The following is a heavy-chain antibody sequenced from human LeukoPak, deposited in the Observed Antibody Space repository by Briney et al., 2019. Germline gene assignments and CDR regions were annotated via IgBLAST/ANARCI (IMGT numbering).Heavy chain of an antibody. CDR1: GFTFSSYW. CDR2: INSDGSST. Sequence: GGSLRLSCAASGFTFSSYWMHWVRQAPGKGLVWVSRINSDGSSTSYADSVKGRFTISRDNAKNTLYLQMNSLRAEDTAVYYCARAPLRYFALRYYYYGMDVWGQGTTVTVSS. J-gene: IGHJ6*02. D-gene: IGHD3-9*01. CDR3: ARAPLRYFALRYYYYGMDV. V-gene: IGHV3-74*01.